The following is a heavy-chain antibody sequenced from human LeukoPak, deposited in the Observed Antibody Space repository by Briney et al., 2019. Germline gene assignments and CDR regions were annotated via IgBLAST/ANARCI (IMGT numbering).Heavy chain of an antibody. CDR1: GFSFSVYG. J-gene: IGHJ5*02. CDR3: ARDMSSWTMVLGLSNWFGH. D-gene: IGHD3-10*01. CDR2: VWYDGSLK. Sequence: GTSLRLSCEASGFSFSVYGMHWVRQAPGRGLEWVAAVWYDGSLKYYGDSVKGRFTVSRDNSKNTLFLQMDGLRVEDTAVYYCARDMSSWTMVLGLSNWFGHWGQGTLVAVSS. V-gene: IGHV3-33*01.